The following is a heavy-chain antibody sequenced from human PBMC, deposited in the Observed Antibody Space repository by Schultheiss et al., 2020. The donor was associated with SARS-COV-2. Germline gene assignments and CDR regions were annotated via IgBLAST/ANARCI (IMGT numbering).Heavy chain of an antibody. CDR2: ISYEGRNK. V-gene: IGHV3-30*04. Sequence: GGSLRLSCVDSGFTFKSYAMHWVRQAPGKGLEWVAVISYEGRNKYYADSVKGRFTISRDNAKDTLYLQMNSLRPEDTAVYYCAREQIAMVAFDIWGQGTMVTVSS. J-gene: IGHJ3*02. CDR3: AREQIAMVAFDI. D-gene: IGHD5-18*01. CDR1: GFTFKSYA.